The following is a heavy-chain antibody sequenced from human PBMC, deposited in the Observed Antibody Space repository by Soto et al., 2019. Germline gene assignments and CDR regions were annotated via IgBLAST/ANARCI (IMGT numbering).Heavy chain of an antibody. CDR2: ITGSGSST. J-gene: IGHJ4*02. V-gene: IGHV3-23*01. D-gene: IGHD2-15*01. Sequence: GGSLRLSCAASGFAFRDFAMIWVRQAPGKGLEWVSAITGSGSSTYYADSVRGRVTISRDNSKNTVFLQMDSLSAGDTAVYYCARVGRGYARSWYFDHWGQGARVTVSS. CDR1: GFAFRDFA. CDR3: ARVGRGYARSWYFDH.